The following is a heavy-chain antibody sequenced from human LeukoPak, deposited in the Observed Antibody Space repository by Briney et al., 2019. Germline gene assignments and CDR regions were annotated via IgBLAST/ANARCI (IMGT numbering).Heavy chain of an antibody. J-gene: IGHJ5*02. D-gene: IGHD2-15*01. CDR3: ARDVGFCSGGSCYPYNWFDP. V-gene: IGHV4-31*03. Sequence: SETLSLTCTVSGGSITNDNYFWSWIRQHPGKGLEWIGYIYYSGNTYYNPSLKSRVTMSIDTSKNQFSLKLTSMTAADTAVYYCARDVGFCSGGSCYPYNWFDPWGQGTLVTVSS. CDR1: GGSITNDNYF. CDR2: IYYSGNT.